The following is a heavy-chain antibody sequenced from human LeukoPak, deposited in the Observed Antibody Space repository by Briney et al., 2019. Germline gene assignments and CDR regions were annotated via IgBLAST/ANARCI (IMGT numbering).Heavy chain of an antibody. V-gene: IGHV1-2*02. CDR1: GYTFTGYY. CDR2: INPNTGGT. CDR3: ARLGDNDYGDYAMVQYYYDY. D-gene: IGHD4-17*01. Sequence: ASVKVSCKASGYTFTGYYMHWVRQAPGQGLEWMGWINPNTGGTKFAQYFQGRVTMTRDTSISTAYMELSRLRSDDTAVYYCARLGDNDYGDYAMVQYYYDYWGQGTLVTVSS. J-gene: IGHJ4*02.